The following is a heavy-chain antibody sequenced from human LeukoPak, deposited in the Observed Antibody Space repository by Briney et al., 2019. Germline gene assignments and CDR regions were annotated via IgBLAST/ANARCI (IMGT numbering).Heavy chain of an antibody. D-gene: IGHD3-10*01. CDR2: INPNSGGT. CDR1: GYTFTGYY. Sequence: ASVKVSCKASGYTFTGYYMHWVRQAPGQGLEWMGWINPNSGGTNYAQKFQGRVTMTRDTSISTAYMELSRLRSDDTAVYYCARDSGTTGEVKFDPWGQGTLVTVSS. J-gene: IGHJ5*02. V-gene: IGHV1-2*02. CDR3: ARDSGTTGEVKFDP.